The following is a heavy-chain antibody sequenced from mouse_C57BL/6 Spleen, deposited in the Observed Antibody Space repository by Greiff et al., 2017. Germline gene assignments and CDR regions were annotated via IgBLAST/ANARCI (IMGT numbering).Heavy chain of an antibody. CDR3: AREGIYGSSVFAY. CDR1: GYTFTDSY. CDR2: MGPGSGST. Sequence: QVQLKQSGAELVKPGASVKISCKASGYTFTDSYINWVKQRPGQGLEWIGKMGPGSGSTYYNEKFKGKATLTADKSSSTAYMQLSSLTSEDSAVYFCAREGIYGSSVFAYWGQGTLLTVSA. D-gene: IGHD1-1*01. J-gene: IGHJ3*01. V-gene: IGHV1-77*01.